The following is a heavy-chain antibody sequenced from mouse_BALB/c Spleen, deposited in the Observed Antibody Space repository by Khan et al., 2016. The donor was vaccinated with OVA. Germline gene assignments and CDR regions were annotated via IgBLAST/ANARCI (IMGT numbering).Heavy chain of an antibody. Sequence: QVQLKESGAELAKPGASVKMSCKASGYTFSTNWINWVKQRPGQGLEWIGYINPSSGYTNYNQTFNNKATLTTDKSSSTAYIQLSSLTSEDSAVYYCARDRIDYWGQGTTLTVSA. CDR1: GYTFSTNW. J-gene: IGHJ2*01. V-gene: IGHV1-7*01. CDR3: ARDRIDY. CDR2: INPSSGYT.